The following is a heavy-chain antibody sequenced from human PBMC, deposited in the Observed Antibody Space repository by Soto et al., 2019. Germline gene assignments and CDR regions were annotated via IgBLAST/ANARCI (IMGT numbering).Heavy chain of an antibody. V-gene: IGHV4-31*03. CDR3: ARRIVATETFDE. D-gene: IGHD5-12*01. CDR1: GGSISSGGHY. Sequence: SETLSLTCTVSGGSISSGGHYWSWIRQHPGKGLEWIGYIYYSGSTYYSPSLKSRVTISVDTSKNQFSLTVTSVTAADTAVYYCARRIVATETFDEWGQGTLVTVSS. CDR2: IYYSGST. J-gene: IGHJ4*02.